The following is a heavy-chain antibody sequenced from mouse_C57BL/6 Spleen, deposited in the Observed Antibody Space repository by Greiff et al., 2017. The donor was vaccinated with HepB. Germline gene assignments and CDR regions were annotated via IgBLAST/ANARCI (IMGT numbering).Heavy chain of an antibody. CDR1: GYSITSGYD. J-gene: IGHJ4*01. V-gene: IGHV3-1*01. Sequence: VQLKESGPGMVKPSQSLSLTCTVTGYSITSGYDWHWIRHFPGNKLEWMGYISYSGSTNYNPSLKSRISITHDTSKNHFFLKLNSVTTEDTATYYCARDSYYGNSYAMDYWGQGTSVTVSS. D-gene: IGHD2-1*01. CDR3: ARDSYYGNSYAMDY. CDR2: ISYSGST.